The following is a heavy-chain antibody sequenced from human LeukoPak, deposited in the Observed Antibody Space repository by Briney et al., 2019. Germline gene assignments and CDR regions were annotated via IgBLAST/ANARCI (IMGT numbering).Heavy chain of an antibody. D-gene: IGHD2-8*01. J-gene: IGHJ3*02. CDR3: ATDRGVGGAFDI. CDR1: GYTFTSYY. Sequence: ASVKVSCKASGYTFTSYYMHWVRQAPGKGLEWMGGFDPEDGETIYAQKFQGRVTMTEDTSTDTAYMELSSLRSEDTAVYYCATDRGVGGAFDIWGQGTMVTVSS. CDR2: FDPEDGET. V-gene: IGHV1-24*01.